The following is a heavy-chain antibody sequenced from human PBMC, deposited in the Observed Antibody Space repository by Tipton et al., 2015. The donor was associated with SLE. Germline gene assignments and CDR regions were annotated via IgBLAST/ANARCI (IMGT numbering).Heavy chain of an antibody. CDR3: ARDAPITMVREIFDY. J-gene: IGHJ4*02. Sequence: QLVQSGGGLVKPGGSLRLSCAASGFTFSSYSMNWVRQAPGKGLEWVSSISSSSSYIYYADSVKGRFTISRDNAKNSLYLQMNSLRAEDTAVYYCARDAPITMVREIFDYWGQGTLVTVSS. CDR2: ISSSSSYI. V-gene: IGHV3-21*01. D-gene: IGHD3-10*01. CDR1: GFTFSSYS.